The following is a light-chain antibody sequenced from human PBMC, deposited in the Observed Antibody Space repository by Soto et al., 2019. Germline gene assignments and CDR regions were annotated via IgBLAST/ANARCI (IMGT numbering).Light chain of an antibody. CDR1: SSNIGGNS. CDR2: DDD. V-gene: IGLV1-51*01. Sequence: QSVMTQPPSVSAATGQQVTISCSGSSSNIGGNSVSWYQQLPGTAPKLLIYDDDKRPSGIPDRFSGSQSGNTASLTVSGLQAEDEADFYCISYAGDTPYILGTGTKLTVL. J-gene: IGLJ1*01. CDR3: ISYAGDTPYI.